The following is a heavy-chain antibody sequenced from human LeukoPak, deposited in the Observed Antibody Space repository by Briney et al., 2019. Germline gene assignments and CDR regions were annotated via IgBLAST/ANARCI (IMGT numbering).Heavy chain of an antibody. Sequence: GGSLRLSCAASGFTFSDYWMSWVRQAPGKGLECVANIKQDGREKYYVDSVRGLFTISKDNAKNSMYLQMNSLRAEDTGVYYCARVGLRCLLNWGQGTLVTVSS. J-gene: IGHJ4*02. CDR3: ARVGLRCLLN. CDR2: IKQDGREK. CDR1: GFTFSDYW. V-gene: IGHV3-7*04. D-gene: IGHD2-15*01.